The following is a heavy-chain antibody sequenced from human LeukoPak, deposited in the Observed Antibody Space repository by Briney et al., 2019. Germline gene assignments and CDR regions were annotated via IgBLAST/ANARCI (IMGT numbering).Heavy chain of an antibody. Sequence: GGSLRLSCVASGFSFSSFSMNWVRQAPGKGLEWVSYIRSSSSLISYADSVKGRFTISRDNAKSSLSLQMASLRVEDTAVYYCARDLIYAFDYWGQGILVTVSS. CDR2: IRSSSSLI. D-gene: IGHD2-2*02. CDR1: GFSFSSFS. V-gene: IGHV3-48*01. CDR3: ARDLIYAFDY. J-gene: IGHJ4*02.